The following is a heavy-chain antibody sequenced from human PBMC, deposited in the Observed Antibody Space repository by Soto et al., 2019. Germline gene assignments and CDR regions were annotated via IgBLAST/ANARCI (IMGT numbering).Heavy chain of an antibody. CDR1: GGSISSSSYY. CDR2: IYHSGST. D-gene: IGHD3-16*01. Sequence: QLQLQESGPGLVKPSETLSLTCTVSGGSISSSSYYWGWIRQPPGKELEWIGAIYHSGSTYYHPSLKSRVPISVDTSKNQFSLRLTSLTAADTAVYFCARQTGGFGYYFDYWGQGTLVTVSS. J-gene: IGHJ4*02. V-gene: IGHV4-39*01. CDR3: ARQTGGFGYYFDY.